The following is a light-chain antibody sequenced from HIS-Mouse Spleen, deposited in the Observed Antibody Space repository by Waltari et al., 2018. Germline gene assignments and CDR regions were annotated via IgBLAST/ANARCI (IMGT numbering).Light chain of an antibody. CDR1: SSDVGGYNY. CDR3: SSYTSSSTLV. Sequence: QSALTQPASVSGSPGQSITISCTGTSSDVGGYNYVSWYQPHPGKAPKLMSYEVSNRPSGVSNRFSGSKSGNTASLTISGLQAEDEADYYCSSYTSSSTLVFGGGTKLTVL. J-gene: IGLJ3*02. V-gene: IGLV2-14*01. CDR2: EVS.